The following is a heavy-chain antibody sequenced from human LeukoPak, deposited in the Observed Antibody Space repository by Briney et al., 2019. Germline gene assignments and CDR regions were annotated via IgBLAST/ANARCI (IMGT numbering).Heavy chain of an antibody. D-gene: IGHD4-11*01. CDR1: DDSITMYY. Sequence: SETLSLTCTVSDDSITMYYWTWIRQPPGKGLEWIGYVDHTGSTKFNPSLNGRVSISRDTSNNFFSLRLRSVTAADTAVYFCARGRTTATPWGQGTLVTVSS. CDR2: VDHTGST. J-gene: IGHJ5*02. CDR3: ARGRTTATP. V-gene: IGHV4-59*01.